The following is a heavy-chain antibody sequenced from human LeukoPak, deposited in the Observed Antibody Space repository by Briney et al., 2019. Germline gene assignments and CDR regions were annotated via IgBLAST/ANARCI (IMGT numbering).Heavy chain of an antibody. CDR2: IKGIAPTT. V-gene: IGHV3-11*04. Sequence: GGSLRLSCAASGLTFSDYYMSWIRQAPGKGLEWVSTIKGIAPTTYYADSLKGRFTISRDNAKNSLFLQMSSLRADDTAIYYCARAGELRYMDVWGKGTAVTVSS. CDR3: ARAGELRYMDV. J-gene: IGHJ6*03. D-gene: IGHD3-16*01. CDR1: GLTFSDYY.